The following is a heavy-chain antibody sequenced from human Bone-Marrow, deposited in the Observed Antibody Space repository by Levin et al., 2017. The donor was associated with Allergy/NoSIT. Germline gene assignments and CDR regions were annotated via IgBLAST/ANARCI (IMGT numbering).Heavy chain of an antibody. Sequence: GGSLRLSCAASGFTFSSYEMNWVRQAPGKGLEWVSYISSSGSTVYYADSVKGRFTISRDNAKNSLYLQMNSLRAEDTAVYYCARDLGVGYNHPHYFDYWGQGTLVTVSS. D-gene: IGHD5-24*01. CDR1: GFTFSSYE. CDR3: ARDLGVGYNHPHYFDY. CDR2: ISSSGSTV. V-gene: IGHV3-48*03. J-gene: IGHJ4*02.